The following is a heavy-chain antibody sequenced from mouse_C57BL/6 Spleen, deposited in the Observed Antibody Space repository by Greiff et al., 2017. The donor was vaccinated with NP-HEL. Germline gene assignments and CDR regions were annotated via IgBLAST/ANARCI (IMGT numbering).Heavy chain of an antibody. CDR1: GYTFTSYW. J-gene: IGHJ2*01. Sequence: QVQLQQPGAELVKPGASVKLSCKASGYTFTSYWMQWVKQRPGQGLEWIGEIDPSDSYTNYNQKFKGKATLTVDTSSSTAYMQLSSLTSEDSAVYYCAREGVLRGFDYWGQGTTLTVSS. CDR3: AREGVLRGFDY. D-gene: IGHD1-1*01. V-gene: IGHV1-50*01. CDR2: IDPSDSYT.